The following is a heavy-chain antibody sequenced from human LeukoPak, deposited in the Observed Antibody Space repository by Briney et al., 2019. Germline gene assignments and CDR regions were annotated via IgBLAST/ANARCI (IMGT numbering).Heavy chain of an antibody. CDR1: GFTSSSYG. CDR2: IWYDGSNK. J-gene: IGHJ5*02. CDR3: ARNRGPLNWFDP. V-gene: IGHV3-33*01. D-gene: IGHD3-10*01. Sequence: PGGSLRLSCAASGFTSSSYGMHWVRQAPGKGLEWVAVIWYDGSNKYYADSVKGRFTISRDNSKNTLYLQMNSLGAEDTAVYCCARNRGPLNWFDPWGQGTLVTVSS.